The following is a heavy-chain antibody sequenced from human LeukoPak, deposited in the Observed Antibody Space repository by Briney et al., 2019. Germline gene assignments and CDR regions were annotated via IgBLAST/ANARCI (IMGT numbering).Heavy chain of an antibody. D-gene: IGHD2-15*01. CDR2: ISGSGGST. J-gene: IGHJ3*02. CDR3: AKDGHEGWSVVDATHVFDI. V-gene: IGHV3-23*01. Sequence: PGGSLRLSCAASGFTFSSYAMSWVRQAPGNGLEWVSAISGSGGSTYYADSVKGRFTISRDNSKNTLYLQMNSLRAEDTAVYYCAKDGHEGWSVVDATHVFDIWGQGTMVTVSS. CDR1: GFTFSSYA.